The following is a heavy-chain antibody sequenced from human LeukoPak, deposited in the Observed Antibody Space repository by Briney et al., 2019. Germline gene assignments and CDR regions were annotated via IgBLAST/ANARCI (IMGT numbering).Heavy chain of an antibody. D-gene: IGHD3-22*01. J-gene: IGHJ6*03. CDR1: GFTFSSYE. V-gene: IGHV3-48*03. Sequence: GGSLRLSCAASGFTFSSYEMNWVRQAPGKGLEWVSYISSSGSTIYYADSVKGRFTISRDKNSLYLQMNSLRAEDTAVYYCARCYYDSSGYSWIHYYYHYMDVWGKGTTVTISS. CDR2: ISSSGSTI. CDR3: ARCYYDSSGYSWIHYYYHYMDV.